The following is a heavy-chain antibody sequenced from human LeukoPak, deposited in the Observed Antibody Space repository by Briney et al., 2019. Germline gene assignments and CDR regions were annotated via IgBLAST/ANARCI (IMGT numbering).Heavy chain of an antibody. V-gene: IGHV3-33*01. D-gene: IGHD6-13*01. CDR2: IWYDGSNK. CDR3: ARELVAAAGPAWFGP. Sequence: NPGRSLRLSCAASGFTFSSYGMHWVRQAPGKGLEWVAVIWYDGSNKYYADSVKGRFTISRDNSKNTLYLQMNSLRAEDTAVYYCARELVAAAGPAWFGPWGQGTLVTVSS. J-gene: IGHJ5*02. CDR1: GFTFSSYG.